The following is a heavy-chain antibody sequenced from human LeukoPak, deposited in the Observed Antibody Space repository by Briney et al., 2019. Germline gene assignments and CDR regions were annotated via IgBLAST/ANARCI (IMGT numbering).Heavy chain of an antibody. Sequence: SETLSLTCTVSGVSITSYHWSWIRQPAGKGLEWIGRIHASWSSNYNPSLKSRVTMSVDTSKNQFSLKLTSVTAADTAVYYCARDGLYSYGYSYFDYWGQGTLVTVSS. D-gene: IGHD5-18*01. V-gene: IGHV4-4*07. CDR1: GVSITSYH. J-gene: IGHJ4*02. CDR2: IHASWSS. CDR3: ARDGLYSYGYSYFDY.